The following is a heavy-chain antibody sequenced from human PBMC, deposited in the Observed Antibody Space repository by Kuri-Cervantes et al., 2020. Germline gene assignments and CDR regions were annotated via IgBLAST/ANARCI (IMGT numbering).Heavy chain of an antibody. Sequence: GGSLRLSCAASGFTLSSYAMHWVRQAPGKGLEWVAVISYDGSNKYDADSVKGRFTIFRDHSKNTLYLQMNSLRDEDTAVYYCVRTVSTKDTVTHLGCWGQGTLVTVSS. CDR2: ISYDGSNK. J-gene: IGHJ4*02. V-gene: IGHV3-30*07. CDR1: GFTLSSYA. D-gene: IGHD4-17*01. CDR3: VRTVSTKDTVTHLGC.